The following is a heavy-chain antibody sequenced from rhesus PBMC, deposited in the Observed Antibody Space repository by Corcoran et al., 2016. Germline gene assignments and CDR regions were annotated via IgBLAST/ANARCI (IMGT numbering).Heavy chain of an antibody. Sequence: QVTLKESGPALVKPTQTLTRTGILSGFSPNTTGMGGGWVRQPPGKTLEWLAHIYWDDDKRLSTSLKSRLTISKDTSKNQVVLTMTNMDPVDTATYYCTRYLRSNFYFDYWGQGVLVTVSS. D-gene: IGHD2-15*01. J-gene: IGHJ4*01. CDR3: TRYLRSNFYFDY. CDR2: IYWDDDK. V-gene: IGHV2-1*01. CDR1: GFSPNTTGMG.